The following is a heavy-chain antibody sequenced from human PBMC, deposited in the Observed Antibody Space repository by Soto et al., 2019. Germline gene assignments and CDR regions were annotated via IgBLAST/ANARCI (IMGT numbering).Heavy chain of an antibody. J-gene: IGHJ4*02. CDR3: ARDPAHGAMDY. Sequence: PGGSLRLSCAAYGLTFSASYMSWVRQAPGKGLEWVAIINGDGSQQTYVDSVKGRFTISRDNAKNSLFLQMNSLRVEDTAVYYCARDPAHGAMDYWGQGTLVTVS. V-gene: IGHV3-7*01. D-gene: IGHD4-17*01. CDR2: INGDGSQQ. CDR1: GLTFSASY.